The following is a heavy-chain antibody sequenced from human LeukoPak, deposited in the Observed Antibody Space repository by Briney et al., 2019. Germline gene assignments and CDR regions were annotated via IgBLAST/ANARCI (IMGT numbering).Heavy chain of an antibody. CDR3: ASSHDSHPPDSY. J-gene: IGHJ4*02. V-gene: IGHV1-46*01. CDR1: GYTFTSYY. CDR2: INPSGRST. Sequence: ASVKVSCKASGYTFTSYYMHWVRQAPGQGLEWMGIINPSGRSTSYAQKFQGRVTMTRDTSTSTVYMELSSLRSEDTVVYYCASSHDSHPPDSYWGQGTWSPSPQ. D-gene: IGHD3-16*01.